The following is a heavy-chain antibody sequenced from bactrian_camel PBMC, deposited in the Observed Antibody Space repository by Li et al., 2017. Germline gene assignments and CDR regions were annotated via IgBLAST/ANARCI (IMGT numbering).Heavy chain of an antibody. V-gene: IGHV3S7*01. CDR3: TAGRLSGIIRLISGGSCRGYNL. CDR2: INADGSIT. Sequence: HVQLVESGGGLVQPGGSLRLSCAASGFTFSGYGMSWVRQAPGKGLEWVSSINADGSITVYADSVKGRFTISKDNAKNTLYLQMNSLEPEDTAMYYCTAGRLSGIIRLISGGSCRGYNLRGHGTQVTVS. J-gene: IGHJ4*01. CDR1: GFTFSGYG. D-gene: IGHD2*01.